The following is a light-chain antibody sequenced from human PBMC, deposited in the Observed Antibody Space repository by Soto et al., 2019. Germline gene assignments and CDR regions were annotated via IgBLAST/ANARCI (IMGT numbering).Light chain of an antibody. CDR1: QSVRNY. CDR3: QQYGNSPRT. V-gene: IGKV3-11*01. CDR2: DAS. Sequence: EIVLTQSPSTLSLSPGETATLSCRASQSVRNYLAWYQQKPGQAPRLLIYDASNRATGIPARFSGTGSETDFTLTISSLEPEDFAVYYCQQYGNSPRTFGQGTKVDIK. J-gene: IGKJ1*01.